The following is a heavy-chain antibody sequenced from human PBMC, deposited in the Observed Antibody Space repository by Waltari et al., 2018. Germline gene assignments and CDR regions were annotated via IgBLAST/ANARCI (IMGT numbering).Heavy chain of an antibody. D-gene: IGHD5-18*01. J-gene: IGHJ3*02. Sequence: EVQLLESGGGLVQPGGSLRLSCAASGFTFSSYAMSWVRQAPGKGLEWVSAISGSGGSTYDAESVKGRFTISRDNSKNRLYLQMNSLSAEDTAVYYCARGLYSYGPWDAFDIWGQGTMVTVAS. CDR1: GFTFSSYA. V-gene: IGHV3-23*01. CDR2: ISGSGGST. CDR3: ARGLYSYGPWDAFDI.